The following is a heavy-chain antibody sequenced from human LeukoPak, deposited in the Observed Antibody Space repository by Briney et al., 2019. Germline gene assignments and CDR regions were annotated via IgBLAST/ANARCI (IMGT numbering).Heavy chain of an antibody. Sequence: PGGSLRLSCAASGFTFSSYAMNWVRQAPGTGLEWVSIISGGAGGASYADSVKGRFTMSRDNSKNTLYLQMNSLRAEDTAVYYCAKDGGYGSGSYYPDYWGQGTLVTVSS. CDR3: AKDGGYGSGSYYPDY. D-gene: IGHD3-10*01. CDR2: ISGGAGGA. CDR1: GFTFSSYA. V-gene: IGHV3-23*01. J-gene: IGHJ4*02.